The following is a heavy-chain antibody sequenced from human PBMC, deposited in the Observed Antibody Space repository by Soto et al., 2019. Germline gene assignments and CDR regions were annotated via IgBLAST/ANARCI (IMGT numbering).Heavy chain of an antibody. J-gene: IGHJ4*02. CDR2: IYYSGST. D-gene: IGHD3-10*01. CDR3: ARGSAVRGVHY. CDR1: GGSISGNF. V-gene: IGHV4-59*01. Sequence: PSETLSLTCTVSGGSISGNFWSWIRQPPGKGLEWIGYIYYSGSTNYNPSLKSRVTISVDTSKNQFSLKLSSVTAADTAVYFCARGSAVRGVHYWGQGALVTVSS.